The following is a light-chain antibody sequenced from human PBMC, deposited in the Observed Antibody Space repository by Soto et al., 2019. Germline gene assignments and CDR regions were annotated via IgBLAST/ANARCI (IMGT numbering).Light chain of an antibody. J-gene: IGLJ2*01. CDR1: SSDVGGYNY. V-gene: IGLV2-14*01. CDR3: SSYTSSSTLV. Sequence: QLVLTQPASVSGSPGQSITISCTGTSSDVGGYNYVSWYQQHPGKAPKLMISEVSNRPSGVSLRFSGSKSGNTASLTISGLQAEDEADYYCSSYTSSSTLVFGGGTKLTVL. CDR2: EVS.